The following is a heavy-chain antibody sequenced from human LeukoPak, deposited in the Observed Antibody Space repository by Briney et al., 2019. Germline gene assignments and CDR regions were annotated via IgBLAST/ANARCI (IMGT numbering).Heavy chain of an antibody. Sequence: PSETLSLTCTVSGGSISSYYWSWIRQPPAKGLEWIGYIYYSGSTNYNPSLKSRVTISVDTSKNQFSLKLSSVTAADTAVYYCARLSRLHAFDIWGQGTMVTVSS. D-gene: IGHD6-25*01. CDR1: GGSISSYY. CDR3: ARLSRLHAFDI. V-gene: IGHV4-59*01. CDR2: IYYSGST. J-gene: IGHJ3*02.